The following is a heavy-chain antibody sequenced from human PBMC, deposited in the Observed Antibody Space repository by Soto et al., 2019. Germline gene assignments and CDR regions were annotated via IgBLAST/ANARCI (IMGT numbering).Heavy chain of an antibody. J-gene: IGHJ5*02. CDR2: IIPMFGPA. V-gene: IGHV1-69*12. CDR3: ARGARMDYEYWSGHSESGDRWFDP. CDR1: GGTFSNYD. Sequence: QVQLVQSGAEAKKPGSSVKVSCKAAGGTFSNYDISWVRQAPGQGLEWMGGIIPMFGPANYAQKFQGRVTITADEATTTAYMELSNLRSDDTAVYYCARGARMDYEYWSGHSESGDRWFDPWGQGTRVTVSS. D-gene: IGHD3-3*01.